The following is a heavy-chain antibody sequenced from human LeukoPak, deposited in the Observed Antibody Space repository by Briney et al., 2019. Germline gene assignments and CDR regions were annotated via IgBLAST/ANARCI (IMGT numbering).Heavy chain of an antibody. CDR1: GGTFSSYA. CDR3: ASYYYYDSSGYYYRWFDP. J-gene: IGHJ5*02. CDR2: IIPIFGTA. D-gene: IGHD3-22*01. Sequence: LVKVSCKASGGTFSSYAISWVRQAPGQGLEWMGGIIPIFGTANYAQKFQGRVTITADKSTSTAYMELSSLRSEDTAVYYCASYYYYDSSGYYYRWFDPWGQGTLVTVSS. V-gene: IGHV1-69*06.